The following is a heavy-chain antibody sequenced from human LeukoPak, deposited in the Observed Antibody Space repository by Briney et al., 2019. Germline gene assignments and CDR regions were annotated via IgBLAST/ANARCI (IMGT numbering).Heavy chain of an antibody. D-gene: IGHD3-3*01. CDR1: GFTFSRYA. Sequence: PGGSLRLSCAASGFTFSRYAMHWVRQAPGKGLEWVAVISYDGSNKYYADSVKGRFTISRDNSKNTLYLQMNSLRAEDTAVYHCARVLHDFWSGVDYWGQGTLVTVSS. CDR3: ARVLHDFWSGVDY. V-gene: IGHV3-30*04. J-gene: IGHJ4*02. CDR2: ISYDGSNK.